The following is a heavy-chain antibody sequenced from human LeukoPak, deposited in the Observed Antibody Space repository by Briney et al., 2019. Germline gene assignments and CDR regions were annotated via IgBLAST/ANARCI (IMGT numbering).Heavy chain of an antibody. Sequence: PWETLSLTCTVSGGSISSYYWSWIRLPPGKGLEWIGYIYYSGSTNYNPSLKSRVTISVDTSKNQFSLKLSSVTAADTAVYYCAREGRYNWNDGVDYWGQGTLVTVSS. CDR1: GGSISSYY. J-gene: IGHJ4*02. CDR2: IYYSGST. D-gene: IGHD1-1*01. V-gene: IGHV4-59*01. CDR3: AREGRYNWNDGVDY.